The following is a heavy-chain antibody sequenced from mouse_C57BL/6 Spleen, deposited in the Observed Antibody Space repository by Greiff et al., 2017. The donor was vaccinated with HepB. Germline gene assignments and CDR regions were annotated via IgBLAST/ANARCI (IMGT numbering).Heavy chain of an antibody. CDR3: ARSGVFDGYDGFAY. CDR1: GYAFSSYW. Sequence: VQLQQSGAELVKPGASVKISCKASGYAFSSYWMNWVKQRPGKGLEWIGQIYPGDGDTNYNGKFKGKATLTADKSSSTAYMQLSSLTSEDSAVYFCARSGVFDGYDGFAYWGQGTLVTVSA. D-gene: IGHD2-2*01. V-gene: IGHV1-80*01. J-gene: IGHJ3*01. CDR2: IYPGDGDT.